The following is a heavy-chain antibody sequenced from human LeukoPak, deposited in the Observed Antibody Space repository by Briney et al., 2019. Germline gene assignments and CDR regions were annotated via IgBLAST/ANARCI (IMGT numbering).Heavy chain of an antibody. CDR3: AREGSWSGTNYGGDWFDP. CDR2: ISSSSSYI. D-gene: IGHD3-3*01. Sequence: PGGSLRLSCVASGFTFSSYSMNWVRQAPGKGLEWVSSISSSSSYIYYADSVKGRFTISRDNAKNSLYLQMNSLRAEDTAVYYCAREGSWSGTNYGGDWFDPWGQGTLVTVSS. CDR1: GFTFSSYS. V-gene: IGHV3-21*01. J-gene: IGHJ5*02.